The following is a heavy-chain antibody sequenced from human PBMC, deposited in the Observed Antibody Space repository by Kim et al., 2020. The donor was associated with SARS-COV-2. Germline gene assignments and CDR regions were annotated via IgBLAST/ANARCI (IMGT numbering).Heavy chain of an antibody. V-gene: IGHV1-8*01. Sequence: ASVKVSCKASGYTFTSSDINWVRQATGQGLEWMGWINPKSGNTGYAQKFQGRVSMTRDTSITTAYMELSSLRSEDTAVYYCVRNYYVWGTDWFDPWGQGTLVTVSS. CDR2: INPKSGNT. J-gene: IGHJ5*02. CDR3: VRNYYVWGTDWFDP. D-gene: IGHD3-16*01. CDR1: GYTFTSSD.